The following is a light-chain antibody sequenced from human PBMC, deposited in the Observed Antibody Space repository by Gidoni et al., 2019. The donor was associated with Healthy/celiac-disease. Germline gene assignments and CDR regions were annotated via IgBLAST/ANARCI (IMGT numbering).Light chain of an antibody. V-gene: IGKV3-11*01. CDR1: QSVSSY. CDR2: DAS. Sequence: EIVLTQSPATLSLSPGERATLSCRASQSVSSYLAWYQQKPGQAPRLLIYDASNRATGIPARFSGSGSETDFTLTISSREPEDFAVYYCQQRSNWPRGAITFXQXTRLEIK. CDR3: QQRSNWPRGAIT. J-gene: IGKJ5*01.